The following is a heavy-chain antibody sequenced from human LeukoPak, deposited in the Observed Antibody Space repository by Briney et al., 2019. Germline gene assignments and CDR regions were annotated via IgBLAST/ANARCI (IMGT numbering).Heavy chain of an antibody. CDR2: IYPGDSDT. CDR3: ARTDKITIFGYFQH. Sequence: LGESLKISCKDSGYSFTSYWIGWVRQMPGKGLEWMGIIYPGDSDTRYSPSFQGQVTISADKSISTAYLQWSSLKASDTAMYYCARTDKITIFGYFQHWGQGTLVTVSS. CDR1: GYSFTSYW. V-gene: IGHV5-51*01. J-gene: IGHJ1*01. D-gene: IGHD3-3*01.